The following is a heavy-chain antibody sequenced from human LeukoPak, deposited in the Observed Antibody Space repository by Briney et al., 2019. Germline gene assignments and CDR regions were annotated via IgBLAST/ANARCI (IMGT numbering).Heavy chain of an antibody. D-gene: IGHD6-19*01. CDR3: ARSVAVNRYYFDY. Sequence: SETLSLTCTVSGVSVSSGSYYWSWIRQPPGKGLEWIGYIYYSGSTNYNPSLKSRGTISVDTSKNQFSLKLSSVTAADTAVYYCARSVAVNRYYFDYWGQGTLVTVSS. CDR2: IYYSGST. V-gene: IGHV4-61*01. CDR1: GVSVSSGSYY. J-gene: IGHJ4*02.